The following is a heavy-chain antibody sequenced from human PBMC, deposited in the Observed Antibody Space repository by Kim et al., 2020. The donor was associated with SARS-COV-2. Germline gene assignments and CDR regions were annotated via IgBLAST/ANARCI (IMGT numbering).Heavy chain of an antibody. V-gene: IGHV3-21*01. D-gene: IGHD3-22*01. Sequence: GGSLRLSCAASGFTFSSYSMNWVRQAPGKGLEWVSSISSSSSYIYYADSVKGRFTISRDNAKNSLYLQMNSLRAEDTAVYYCARVPYYYDSSGYWDDYWGQGTLVTVSS. CDR3: ARVPYYYDSSGYWDDY. CDR2: ISSSSSYI. J-gene: IGHJ4*02. CDR1: GFTFSSYS.